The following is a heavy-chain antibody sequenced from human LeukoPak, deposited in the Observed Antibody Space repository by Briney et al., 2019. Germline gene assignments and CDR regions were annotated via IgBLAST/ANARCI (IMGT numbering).Heavy chain of an antibody. CDR1: GFTVITND. CDR2: LYSDGNT. CDR3: ARGVEPLAANTLAY. Sequence: PGGSLRLSCAASGFTVITNDMTWVRQAPGRGLEWGSVLYSDGNTKYADSVQGRFTISRDNSKNTLYLEMNSLSPDDTAVYSCARGVEPLAANTLAYWGQGTLVTVSS. V-gene: IGHV3-53*01. D-gene: IGHD1-14*01. J-gene: IGHJ4*02.